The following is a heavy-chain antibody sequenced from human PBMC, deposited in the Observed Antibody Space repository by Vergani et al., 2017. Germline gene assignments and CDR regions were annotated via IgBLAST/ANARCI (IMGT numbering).Heavy chain of an antibody. CDR1: GGSFSGYQ. V-gene: IGHV4-34*02. J-gene: IGHJ3*02. Sequence: QVQLKQWGAGLLKPSETLSLTCAVYGGSFSGYQWSWIRQPPGKGLEWIGEISHSGSTNYNPSLKSRVTISRDTSKNQFSLKLSSVTAADTAVYYCASTDIVATSGAFDIWGQGTMVTVSS. D-gene: IGHD5-12*01. CDR3: ASTDIVATSGAFDI. CDR2: ISHSGST.